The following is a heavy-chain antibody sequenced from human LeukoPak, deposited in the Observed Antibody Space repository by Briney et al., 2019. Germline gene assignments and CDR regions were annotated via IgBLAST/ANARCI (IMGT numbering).Heavy chain of an antibody. V-gene: IGHV3-21*01. Sequence: GGSLRVSCAASGFTFSSFSMNWVRQAPGKGLEWVSSITSSSNYIYYASSVRGRFTISRDNAKNSLYLQMNSLRAEDTAVYYCARDLRLWGQGTLVTVSS. J-gene: IGHJ4*02. CDR3: ARDLRL. CDR1: GFTFSSFS. CDR2: ITSSSNYI.